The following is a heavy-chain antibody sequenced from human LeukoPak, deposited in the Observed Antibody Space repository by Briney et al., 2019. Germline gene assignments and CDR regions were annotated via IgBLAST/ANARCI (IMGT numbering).Heavy chain of an antibody. CDR3: AKDSLQYYYGSGTAVGFDP. CDR1: GFTFSSYA. CDR2: IIRSGRST. J-gene: IGHJ5*02. V-gene: IGHV3-23*01. D-gene: IGHD3-10*01. Sequence: PGGSLRLSCAASGFTFSSYAMIWVRQAPGKGLGWVSAIIRSGRSTYYADSVKGRFTISRDNSRDTLYLQMNSLRARDTAVYYCAKDSLQYYYGSGTAVGFDPWGQGTLVTVSS.